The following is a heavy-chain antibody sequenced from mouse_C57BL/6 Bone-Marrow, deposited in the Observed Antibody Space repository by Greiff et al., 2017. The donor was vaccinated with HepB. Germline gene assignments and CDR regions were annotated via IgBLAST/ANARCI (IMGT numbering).Heavy chain of an antibody. Sequence: EVKLVESGGDLVKPGGSLKLSCAASGFTFSSYGMSWVRQTPDKRLEWVATISSGGSYTYYPDSVKGRFTISRDNAKNTLYLQMSGLKSEDTAMYYCARRGGTVVADYWGQGTTLTVSS. CDR1: GFTFSSYG. CDR2: ISSGGSYT. D-gene: IGHD1-1*01. J-gene: IGHJ2*01. V-gene: IGHV5-6*02. CDR3: ARRGGTVVADY.